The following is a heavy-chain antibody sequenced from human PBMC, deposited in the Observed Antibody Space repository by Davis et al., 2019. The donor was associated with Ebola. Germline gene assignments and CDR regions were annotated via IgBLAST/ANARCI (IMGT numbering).Heavy chain of an antibody. CDR1: GGTFSSYA. D-gene: IGHD4-17*01. CDR2: IIPILGIA. Sequence: SVKVSCKASGGTFSSYAISWVRQAPGQGLEWMGRIIPILGIANYAQKFQGRVTITADESTSTAYMELSSLRSEDTAVYYCARGRTVTNYVDYWGPGILVTVSS. CDR3: ARGRTVTNYVDY. J-gene: IGHJ4*02. V-gene: IGHV1-69*04.